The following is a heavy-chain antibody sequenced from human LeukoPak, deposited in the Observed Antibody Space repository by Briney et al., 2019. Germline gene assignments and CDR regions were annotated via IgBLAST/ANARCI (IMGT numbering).Heavy chain of an antibody. CDR2: ISSSSSYT. J-gene: IGHJ3*02. CDR1: GFTFSDYY. Sequence: GGSLRLSCAASGFTFSDYYMSWIRQAPGKGLEWVSYISSSSSYTNYADSVKGRLTISRDNAKNSLYLQMNSLRAEDTAVYYCATGGRRTDAFDIWGQGTMVTVSS. D-gene: IGHD2-15*01. CDR3: ATGGRRTDAFDI. V-gene: IGHV3-11*06.